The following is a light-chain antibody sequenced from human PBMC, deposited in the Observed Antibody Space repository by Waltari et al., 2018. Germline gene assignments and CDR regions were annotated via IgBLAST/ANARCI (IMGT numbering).Light chain of an antibody. Sequence: QSALTQPPSASGSPGQSVTISCPGTSSAVGPYAYVSWYQQDPGKAPKLIIYEVSKRPSGVPDRFSGSKSGNTASLTVSGLQAEDEADYYCSSYGGSNNHLVFGGGTKLTVL. J-gene: IGLJ2*01. CDR3: SSYGGSNNHLV. CDR2: EVS. V-gene: IGLV2-8*01. CDR1: SSAVGPYAY.